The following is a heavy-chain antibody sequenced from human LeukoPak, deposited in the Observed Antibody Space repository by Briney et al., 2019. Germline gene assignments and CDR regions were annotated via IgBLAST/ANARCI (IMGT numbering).Heavy chain of an antibody. J-gene: IGHJ4*02. CDR3: ARITELTIFGVVLISGFFDY. CDR1: GYTFTGYY. D-gene: IGHD3-3*01. V-gene: IGHV1-2*02. Sequence: ASVKVSCKSCGYTFTGYYMHWVRQPPGQGLEWMGWINPNSGATNYTQNFQGRVTMTRDTSISTAYMELSRLRSDDTAVYYCARITELTIFGVVLISGFFDYWGQGTLVTVSS. CDR2: INPNSGAT.